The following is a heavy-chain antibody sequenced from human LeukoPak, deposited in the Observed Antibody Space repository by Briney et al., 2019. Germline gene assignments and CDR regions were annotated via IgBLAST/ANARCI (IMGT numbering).Heavy chain of an antibody. Sequence: GGSLRLSCAASGLTFSTCGMHWVRQAPGKGLEWVAFIRYDGSTQRYPDSVKGRFIISRDNSENTLYLQMNSLRVEDTAVYYCAKDRSYYDSGGYRNFDLWGQGTLVTVSS. CDR2: IRYDGSTQ. V-gene: IGHV3-30*02. J-gene: IGHJ4*02. CDR1: GLTFSTCG. CDR3: AKDRSYYDSGGYRNFDL. D-gene: IGHD3-22*01.